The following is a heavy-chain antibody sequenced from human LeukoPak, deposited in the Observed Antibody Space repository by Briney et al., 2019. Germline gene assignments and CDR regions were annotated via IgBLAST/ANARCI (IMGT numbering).Heavy chain of an antibody. J-gene: IGHJ4*02. Sequence: GGSVRLSCAASGFTFSNYGIHWVRQAPGKGLEWVAVISYDGSNKYYADSVKGRCTISRDNSKNTVYLQMNSLRAEDTAVYYCAKEAGYSYGFDYWGQGTLVSVSS. D-gene: IGHD5-18*01. V-gene: IGHV3-30*18. CDR3: AKEAGYSYGFDY. CDR2: ISYDGSNK. CDR1: GFTFSNYG.